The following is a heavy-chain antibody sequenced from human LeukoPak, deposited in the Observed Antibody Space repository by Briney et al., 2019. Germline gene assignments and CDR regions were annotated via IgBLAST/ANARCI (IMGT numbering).Heavy chain of an antibody. Sequence: SETLSLTCTVSGGSISSYYWSWIRQPPGKGLEWIGYIYYSGSTNYNPSLKSRVTISVDTSKSQFSLKLSSVTAADTAVYYCARHWSGYSSGWYIYWYFDLWGRGTLVTVSS. CDR2: IYYSGST. V-gene: IGHV4-59*08. CDR3: ARHWSGYSSGWYIYWYFDL. J-gene: IGHJ2*01. D-gene: IGHD6-19*01. CDR1: GGSISSYY.